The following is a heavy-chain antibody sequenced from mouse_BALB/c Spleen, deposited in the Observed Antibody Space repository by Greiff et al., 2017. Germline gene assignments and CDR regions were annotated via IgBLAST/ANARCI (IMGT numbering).Heavy chain of an antibody. V-gene: IGHV5-12-2*01. CDR2: ISNGGGST. CDR3: ARAYHEGMDY. D-gene: IGHD2-10*01. CDR1: GFTFSSYT. Sequence: EVKLVESGGGLVQPGGSLKLSCAASGFTFSSYTMSWVRQTPEKRLEWVAYISNGGGSTYYPDTVKGRFTISRDNAKNTLYLQMSSLKSEDTAMYYCARAYHEGMDYWGQGTSVTVSS. J-gene: IGHJ4*01.